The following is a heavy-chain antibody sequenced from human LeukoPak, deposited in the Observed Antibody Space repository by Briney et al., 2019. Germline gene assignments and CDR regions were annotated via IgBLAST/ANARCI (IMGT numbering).Heavy chain of an antibody. CDR2: INHSGST. CDR3: ARLVGRRVYYYYYYMDV. CDR1: GGSFSGYY. V-gene: IGHV4-34*01. Sequence: SETLSLTCAVYGGSFSGYYWSWIRQPPGKGLEWIGEINHSGSTNYNPSLKSRVTISVDTSKNQFSLKLSSVTAADMAVYYCARLVGRRVYYYYYYMDVWGKGTTVTISS. D-gene: IGHD3-16*01. J-gene: IGHJ6*03.